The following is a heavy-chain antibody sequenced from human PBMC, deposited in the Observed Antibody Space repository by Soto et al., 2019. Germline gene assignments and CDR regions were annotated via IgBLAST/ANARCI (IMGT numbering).Heavy chain of an antibody. V-gene: IGHV4-39*01. CDR2: IYYSGST. Sequence: SETLSLTCTVSGGSISSSSYYWGWIRQPPGKGLEWIGSIYYSGSTYYNPSLKSRVTISVDTSKNQFSLKLSSVTAADTAVYYCASSDMATIDRLDYWGRGTLVTVS. D-gene: IGHD5-12*01. CDR3: ASSDMATIDRLDY. J-gene: IGHJ4*02. CDR1: GGSISSSSYY.